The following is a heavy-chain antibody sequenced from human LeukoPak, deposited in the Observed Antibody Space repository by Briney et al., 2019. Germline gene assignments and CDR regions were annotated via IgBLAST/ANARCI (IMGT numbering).Heavy chain of an antibody. CDR2: ISSSSSYT. CDR1: GFTFSDYY. Sequence: GGSLRLSCAASGFTFSDYYMSWIRQAPGKGLEWVSYISSSSSYTNYADSVKGRFTISRDNAKNSLYLQMNSLRAEDTAVYFCARNGGSSSAYYYFGMDVWGQGTTVTLSS. CDR3: ARNGGSSSAYYYFGMDV. J-gene: IGHJ6*02. D-gene: IGHD6-6*01. V-gene: IGHV3-11*06.